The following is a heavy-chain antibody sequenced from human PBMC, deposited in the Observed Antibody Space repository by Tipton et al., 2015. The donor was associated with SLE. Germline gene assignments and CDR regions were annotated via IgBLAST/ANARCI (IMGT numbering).Heavy chain of an antibody. J-gene: IGHJ3*02. CDR3: ARDPRAGAAGGTGAFDI. V-gene: IGHV3-53*01. Sequence: SLRLSCAVSGFTFSSNYMSWVRKAPGKGLEWVSVIYSGGTTYYADSVKGRFTISRGNSKNTLYLQMNSLRAEDTAVYYCARDPRAGAAGGTGAFDIWGQGTMVTVSS. CDR2: IYSGGTT. CDR1: GFTFSSNY. D-gene: IGHD6-13*01.